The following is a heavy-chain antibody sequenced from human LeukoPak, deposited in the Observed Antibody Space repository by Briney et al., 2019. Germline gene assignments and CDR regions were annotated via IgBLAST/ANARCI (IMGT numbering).Heavy chain of an antibody. D-gene: IGHD6-13*01. V-gene: IGHV3-21*01. CDR1: GFTFSSYS. Sequence: GRSLRLSCAASGFTFSSYSMNWVRQAPGKGLEWDSSISSSSSYIYYADSVKGRFTISRDNAKNSLYLQMNSLRAEDTAVYYCARDSGIAAAGKVDYWGQGTLVTVSS. J-gene: IGHJ4*02. CDR2: ISSSSSYI. CDR3: ARDSGIAAAGKVDY.